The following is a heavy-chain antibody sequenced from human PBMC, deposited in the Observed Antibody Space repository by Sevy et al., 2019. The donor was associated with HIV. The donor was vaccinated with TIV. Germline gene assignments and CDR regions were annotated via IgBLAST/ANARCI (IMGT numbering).Heavy chain of an antibody. CDR1: GGSFSGYY. D-gene: IGHD2-8*02. CDR3: ARDCTGSSCSHAFDI. J-gene: IGHJ3*02. Sequence: SETLSLTCAVYGGSFSGYYWSWIRQPPGKGLEWIGEINHSGGTNYNPSLKSRVTISVDTSKNQFSLKLNSVSAADTAVYYCARDCTGSSCSHAFDIWGQGTMVTVSS. V-gene: IGHV4-34*01. CDR2: INHSGGT.